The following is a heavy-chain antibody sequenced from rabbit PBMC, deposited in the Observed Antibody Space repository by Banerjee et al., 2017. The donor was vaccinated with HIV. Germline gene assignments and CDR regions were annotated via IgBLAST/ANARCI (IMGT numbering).Heavy chain of an antibody. CDR1: GFTISSSYW. J-gene: IGHJ4*01. V-gene: IGHV1S45*01. D-gene: IGHD4-1*01. Sequence: QEQLKESGGDLVKPGASLTLTCTASGFTISSSYWICWVRQAPGKGLEWIACIDAGYRAKTYYASWAKGRFTVSKTSSTTVTLQMTSLTAADTATYFCARDGSGWGANFNLWGPGTLVTVS. CDR2: IDAGYRAKT. CDR3: ARDGSGWGANFNL.